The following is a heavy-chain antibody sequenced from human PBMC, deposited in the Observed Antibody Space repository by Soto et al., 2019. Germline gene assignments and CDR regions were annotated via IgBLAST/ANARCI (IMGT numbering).Heavy chain of an antibody. V-gene: IGHV4-34*01. CDR2: INHSGST. CDR1: GGSFSGYY. D-gene: IGHD3-10*01. J-gene: IGHJ6*03. CDR3: ARDPLWSGSYAYYYYYMDV. Sequence: SETLSLTCAVYGGSFSGYYWSWIRQPPGKGLEWIGEINHSGSTNYNPSLKSRVTISVDTSKNQFSLKLSSVTAADTAVYYCARDPLWSGSYAYYYYYMDVWGKGTTVTVSS.